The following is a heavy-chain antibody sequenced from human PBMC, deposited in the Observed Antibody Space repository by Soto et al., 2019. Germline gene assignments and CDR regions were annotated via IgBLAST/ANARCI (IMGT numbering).Heavy chain of an antibody. Sequence: EVQVLESGGGLVQPGGSLRLSCAASGFTFSSYAMNWVRQAPGKGLEWVSVISGSGGSTYYADSVKGRFTISRDNSTNTLYLQMNSLRAEDPAVYYCARRSSGWYFDYWGQGTLVTVSS. CDR1: GFTFSSYA. D-gene: IGHD6-19*01. CDR2: ISGSGGST. V-gene: IGHV3-23*01. J-gene: IGHJ4*02. CDR3: ARRSSGWYFDY.